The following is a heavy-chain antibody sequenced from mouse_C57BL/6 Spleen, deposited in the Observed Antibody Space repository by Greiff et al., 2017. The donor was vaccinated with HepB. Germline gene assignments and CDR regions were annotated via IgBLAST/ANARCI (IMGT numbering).Heavy chain of an antibody. Sequence: QVQLKESGAELAKPGASVKLSCKASGYTFTSYWMHWVKQRPGQGLEWIGYINPSSGYTKYNQKFKDKATLTADKSSSTAYMQLSSLTYEDSAVYYCARRDGFTTVVSPYAMDYWGQGTSVTVSS. J-gene: IGHJ4*01. D-gene: IGHD1-1*01. CDR1: GYTFTSYW. CDR3: ARRDGFTTVVSPYAMDY. V-gene: IGHV1-7*01. CDR2: INPSSGYT.